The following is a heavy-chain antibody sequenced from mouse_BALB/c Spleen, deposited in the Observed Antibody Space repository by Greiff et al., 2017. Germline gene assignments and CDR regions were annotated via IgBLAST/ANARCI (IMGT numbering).Heavy chain of an antibody. Sequence: VQLQQSGPELVRPGESVKISCKGSGYTFTDYAMHWVKQSHAKSLEWIGVISIYYDYTNYNQKFKGKATMTVDKSSSTAYMELARLTSEDSAIYYCAIYYDYDYAMDYWGQGTSVTVSS. CDR3: AIYYDYDYAMDY. J-gene: IGHJ4*01. CDR1: GYTFTDYA. V-gene: IGHV1-67*01. D-gene: IGHD2-4*01. CDR2: ISIYYDYT.